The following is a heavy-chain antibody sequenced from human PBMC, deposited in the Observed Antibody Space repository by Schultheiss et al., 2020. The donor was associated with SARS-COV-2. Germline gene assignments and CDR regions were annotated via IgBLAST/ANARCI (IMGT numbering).Heavy chain of an antibody. Sequence: GESLKISCAASGFTFSSYWMHWVRQAPGKGLVWVSRINSDGSSTSYADSVKGRFTISRDNAKNTLYLQMNSLRAEDTAVYYCARGSSSGWYILDYWGQGTLVTVSS. CDR1: GFTFSSYW. V-gene: IGHV3-74*01. D-gene: IGHD6-19*01. CDR3: ARGSSSGWYILDY. CDR2: INSDGSST. J-gene: IGHJ4*02.